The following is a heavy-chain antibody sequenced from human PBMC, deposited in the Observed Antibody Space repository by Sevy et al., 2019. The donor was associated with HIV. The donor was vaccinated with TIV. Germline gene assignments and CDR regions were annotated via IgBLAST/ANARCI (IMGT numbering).Heavy chain of an antibody. V-gene: IGHV1-24*01. CDR3: ATTKDYYESSGSPFDH. Sequence: ASVKVSCKVSGYTLTKLSMHWVCQAPGKGLEWMGSFDPEDGETFYEQKFQGRITMTEDTSTDTAYMELSSLRSEDTAVYYCATTKDYYESSGSPFDHWGQGTLVTVSS. J-gene: IGHJ4*02. CDR1: GYTLTKLS. D-gene: IGHD3-22*01. CDR2: FDPEDGET.